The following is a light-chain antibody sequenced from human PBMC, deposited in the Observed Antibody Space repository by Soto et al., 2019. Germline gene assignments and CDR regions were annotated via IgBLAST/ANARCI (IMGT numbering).Light chain of an antibody. V-gene: IGKV1-5*03. CDR3: QQENSYYT. CDR1: QSISSW. CDR2: KAS. J-gene: IGKJ2*01. Sequence: DIQMTQSPSTLSASVGDRVTITCRASQSISSWLAWYQQKPGKAPKLLIYKASSLESGVPSRFSGRGSGTEFTLTISSLQPDDFVTYYWQQENSYYTFGQGTKLEIK.